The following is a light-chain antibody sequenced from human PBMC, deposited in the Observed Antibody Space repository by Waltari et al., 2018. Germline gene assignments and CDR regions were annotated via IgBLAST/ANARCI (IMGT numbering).Light chain of an antibody. CDR2: DVS. CDR3: CSFTSRSTWV. J-gene: IGLJ3*02. Sequence: QSALTQPASVSGSPGQSITISCTGTSSDVGGYNYVSWYQQHPGKVPKLLIFDVSNRPSVVSNRFSGPKSGNTASLTISGLQAEDESDYYCCSFTSRSTWVFGGGTKLTVL. CDR1: SSDVGGYNY. V-gene: IGLV2-14*01.